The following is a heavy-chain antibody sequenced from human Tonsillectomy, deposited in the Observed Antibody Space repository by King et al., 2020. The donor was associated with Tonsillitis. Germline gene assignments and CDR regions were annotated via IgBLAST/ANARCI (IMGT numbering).Heavy chain of an antibody. CDR2: IIPVFDTA. CDR1: GGTFTSFG. Sequence: QLVQSGPEVKKPGSSVKVSCKASGGTFTSFGISWVRQAPGQGLEWMGAIIPVFDTAKYAQKFQDRVTITTDESTSTAYLELSSLRSEDSAVFYCARFLNYGEVIMGNAFDIWGQGTKVTVSS. CDR3: ARFLNYGEVIMGNAFDI. V-gene: IGHV1-69*05. J-gene: IGHJ3*02. D-gene: IGHD3-10*01.